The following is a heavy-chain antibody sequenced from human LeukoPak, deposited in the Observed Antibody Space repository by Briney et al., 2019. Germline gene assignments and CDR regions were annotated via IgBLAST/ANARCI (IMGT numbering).Heavy chain of an antibody. D-gene: IGHD2-15*01. CDR3: AKNGDRGAYCSGGSCYPYYYYYMDV. J-gene: IGHJ6*03. CDR2: ISGSGGTT. Sequence: GGSLRLSCAASGFTFSSYGMSWVRQAPGKGLEWVSAISGSGGTTYYADSVKGRFTISRDNSKNTLYLQMNSLRAEDTAMYYCAKNGDRGAYCSGGSCYPYYYYYMDVWGKGTTVTISS. V-gene: IGHV3-23*01. CDR1: GFTFSSYG.